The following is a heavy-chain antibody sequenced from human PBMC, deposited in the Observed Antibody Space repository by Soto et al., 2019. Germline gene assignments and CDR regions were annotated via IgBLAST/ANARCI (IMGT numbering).Heavy chain of an antibody. CDR3: AGVVVVAATLGFDP. J-gene: IGHJ5*02. CDR1: GGSISSSY. V-gene: IGHV4-59*06. D-gene: IGHD2-15*01. CDR2: IYYSGST. Sequence: SETLSLTCSVSGGSISSSYWNWIRQHPGKGLEWIGYIYYSGSTYYNPSLKSRVTISVDTSKNQFSLKLSSVTAADTAVYYCAGVVVVAATLGFDPWGQGTLVTVSS.